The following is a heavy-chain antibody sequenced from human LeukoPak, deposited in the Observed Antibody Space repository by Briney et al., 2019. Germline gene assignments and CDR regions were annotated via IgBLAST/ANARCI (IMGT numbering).Heavy chain of an antibody. CDR2: IYSGGST. CDR1: GFTVSSNY. Sequence: PGGSLRLSCAASGFTVSSNYMSWVRQAPGKGLEWVSVIYSGGSTYYADSVKGRFTISRGNSKNTLYLQMNSLRAEDTAVYYCARGGVVTPQDVWGKGTTVTVSS. CDR3: ARGGVVTPQDV. J-gene: IGHJ6*04. V-gene: IGHV3-66*02. D-gene: IGHD3-3*01.